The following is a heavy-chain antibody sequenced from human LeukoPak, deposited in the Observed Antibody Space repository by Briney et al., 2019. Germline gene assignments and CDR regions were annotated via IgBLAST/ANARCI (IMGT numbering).Heavy chain of an antibody. J-gene: IGHJ4*02. D-gene: IGHD3-22*01. Sequence: PSETLSLTCAVSGYSISSGYYWGWIRQPPGKGLEWIGSIYHSGSTYYNPSLKSRVTISVDTSKNQFSLKLTSVNAADTAVYYCARGASGYYDSSEDYWGQGTLVTVSS. CDR3: ARGASGYYDSSEDY. CDR2: IYHSGST. CDR1: GYSISSGYY. V-gene: IGHV4-38-2*01.